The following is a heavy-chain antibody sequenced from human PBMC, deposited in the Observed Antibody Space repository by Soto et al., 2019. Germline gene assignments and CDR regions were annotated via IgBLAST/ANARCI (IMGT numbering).Heavy chain of an antibody. V-gene: IGHV1-3*01. Sequence: APVKVSCKASGYTFTSYAMHWVRRAPGQRLEWMGWLNAGNGNTKYSQKFQGRVTITRDTSASTAYMELSSLRSEDTAVYYCARVIVGATTAFDYWGQGTLVTVSS. J-gene: IGHJ4*02. CDR1: GYTFTSYA. D-gene: IGHD1-26*01. CDR3: ARVIVGATTAFDY. CDR2: LNAGNGNT.